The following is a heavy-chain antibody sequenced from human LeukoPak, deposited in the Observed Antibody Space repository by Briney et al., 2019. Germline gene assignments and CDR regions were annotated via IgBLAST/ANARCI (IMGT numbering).Heavy chain of an antibody. CDR3: ASGYSYGRDY. J-gene: IGHJ4*02. CDR1: GGSFRGYY. CDR2: INHSGST. V-gene: IGHV4-34*01. Sequence: SETLSLTCAVYGGSFRGYYWSWIRQPPGKGLEWIGEINHSGSTNYNPSLKSRVTISVDTSKNQFSLKLSSVAAADTAVYYCASGYSYGRDYWGQGTLVTVSS. D-gene: IGHD5-18*01.